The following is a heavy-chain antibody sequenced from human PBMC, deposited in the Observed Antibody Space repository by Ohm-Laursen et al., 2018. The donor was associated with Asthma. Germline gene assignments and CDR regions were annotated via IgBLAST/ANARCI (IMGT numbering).Heavy chain of an antibody. Sequence: GTLSLTCTVSGGSISSNIWWSWIRQPPGKGLEWIGYIYYSGSTNYNPSLKSRVTISVDTSKNQFSLKLSSVTAADTAVYYCARGGMTTVTTTDWYFDLWGRGTLVTVSS. J-gene: IGHJ2*01. D-gene: IGHD4-17*01. CDR1: GGSISSNIW. CDR3: ARGGMTTVTTTDWYFDL. V-gene: IGHV4-59*01. CDR2: IYYSGST.